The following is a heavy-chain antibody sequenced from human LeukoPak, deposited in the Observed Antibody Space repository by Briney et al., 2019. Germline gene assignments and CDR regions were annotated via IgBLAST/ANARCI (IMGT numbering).Heavy chain of an antibody. CDR1: GGTFSSYA. J-gene: IGHJ4*02. CDR3: ASEGGSYKDYFDY. D-gene: IGHD1-26*01. Sequence: GASVKVSCKASGGTFSSYAISWVRQSPGQGLEWMGRIIPILGIANYAQKFQGRVTITADKSTSTAYMELSSLRSEDTAVYYCASEGGSYKDYFDYWGQGTLVTVSS. CDR2: IIPILGIA. V-gene: IGHV1-69*04.